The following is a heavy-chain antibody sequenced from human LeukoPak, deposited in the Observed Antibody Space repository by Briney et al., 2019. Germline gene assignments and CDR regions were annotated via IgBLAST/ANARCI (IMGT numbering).Heavy chain of an antibody. CDR2: INHSGST. CDR1: GGSISSYY. CDR3: ASLMVRGAF. Sequence: SETLSLTCTVSGGSISSYYWSWIRQPPGKGLEWIGEINHSGSTNYNPSLKSRVTISVDTSKNQFSLKLSSVTAADTAVYYCASLMVRGAFWGQGTLVTVSS. J-gene: IGHJ4*02. D-gene: IGHD3-10*01. V-gene: IGHV4-34*01.